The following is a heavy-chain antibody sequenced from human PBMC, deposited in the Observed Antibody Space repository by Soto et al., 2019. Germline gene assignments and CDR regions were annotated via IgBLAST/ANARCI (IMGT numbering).Heavy chain of an antibody. D-gene: IGHD3-10*01. CDR2: IYHSGST. V-gene: IGHV4-59*12. J-gene: IGHJ4*02. CDR1: GVSLSNNY. CDR3: ASMGYHYGSGSYPLDY. Sequence: SETLSLTCAVSGVSLSNNYWSWIRQPPGKRLEWIGEIYHSGSTNYNPSLKRRDTISVDKSKNQFSLKMSSVTAADTAVYYCASMGYHYGSGSYPLDYWGQGTLVTVSS.